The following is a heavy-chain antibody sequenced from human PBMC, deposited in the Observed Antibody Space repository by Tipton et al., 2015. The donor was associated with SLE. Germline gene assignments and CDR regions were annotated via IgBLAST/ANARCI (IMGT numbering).Heavy chain of an antibody. Sequence: LRLSCAASGFTFSSYWMSWIRQPPGKGLEWIGEINHSGSTNYNPSLKSRVTISIDTSKNQFSLKLSSVTAADTAVYYCARGRSSWSNWYFDLWGRGTLVTVSS. CDR1: GFTFSSYW. J-gene: IGHJ2*01. CDR3: ARGRSSWSNWYFDL. V-gene: IGHV4-34*01. D-gene: IGHD6-13*01. CDR2: INHSGST.